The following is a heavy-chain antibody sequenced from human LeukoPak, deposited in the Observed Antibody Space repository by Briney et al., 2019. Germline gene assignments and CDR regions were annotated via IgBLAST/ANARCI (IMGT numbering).Heavy chain of an antibody. D-gene: IGHD5-18*01. Sequence: GRSLRLSCAASGFTFVDHAMHWVRQAPGKGLEWVSGITWSGGTMGYADSVKGRFTISRDNSKNTLYLQMNSLRAEDTAVYYCAKSVYSYGLFHYWGQGTLVTVSS. CDR2: ITWSGGTM. J-gene: IGHJ4*02. CDR1: GFTFVDHA. CDR3: AKSVYSYGLFHY. V-gene: IGHV3-9*01.